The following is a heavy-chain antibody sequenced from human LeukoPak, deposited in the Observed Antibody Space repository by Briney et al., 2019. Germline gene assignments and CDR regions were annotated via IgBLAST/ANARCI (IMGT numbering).Heavy chain of an antibody. D-gene: IGHD3-22*01. J-gene: IGHJ6*02. CDR1: GYTFTSYG. CDR2: ISAYNGNT. CDR3: ARATPYDSSGYYYLYYYGMDV. V-gene: IGHV1-18*01. Sequence: ASVKVSCRASGYTFTSYGISWVRQAPGQGLEWMGWISAYNGNTNYAQKLQGRVTMTTDTSTSTAYMELRSLRSDDTAVYYCARATPYDSSGYYYLYYYGMDVWGQGTTVTVSS.